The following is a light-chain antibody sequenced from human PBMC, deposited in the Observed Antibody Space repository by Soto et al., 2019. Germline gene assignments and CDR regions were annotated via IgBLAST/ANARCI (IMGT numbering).Light chain of an antibody. CDR1: SSNIGAGYD. J-gene: IGLJ1*01. CDR2: LNN. CDR3: QSYATGLSVLYI. V-gene: IGLV1-40*01. Sequence: QAVVTQPPSVSGAPGQRVTISCTGSSSNIGAGYDVHWYQQLPGTVPKLLIYLNNNRPSGVPDRCSGSKSGSSASLDVTGLQAVDEADYSCQSYATGLSVLYIFGTGTKLTVL.